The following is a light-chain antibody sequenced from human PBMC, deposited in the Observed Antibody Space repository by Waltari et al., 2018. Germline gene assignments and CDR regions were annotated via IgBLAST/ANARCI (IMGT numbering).Light chain of an antibody. Sequence: QSALTQPASVSGSPGQSITISCTGTSSDVGSYNLVSWYQQHPGTAPKLMIYEVSKRPSVVSNRFSGSKSGNTASLTISGLQAEDEADYYCCSYAGSSTHVVFGGGTKLTVL. CDR2: EVS. V-gene: IGLV2-23*02. J-gene: IGLJ2*01. CDR1: SSDVGSYNL. CDR3: CSYAGSSTHVV.